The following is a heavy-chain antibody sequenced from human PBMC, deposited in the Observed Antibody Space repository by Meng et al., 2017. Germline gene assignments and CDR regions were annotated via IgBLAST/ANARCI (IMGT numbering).Heavy chain of an antibody. D-gene: IGHD6-6*01. V-gene: IGHV3-66*02. CDR3: ARESMYNWFDP. J-gene: IGHJ5*02. CDR1: GFTVSSTY. Sequence: VPLVESGGGVVQPGWCVSRSSADCGFTVSSTYRSWVRQAPGKGLEWVAVIYSGGSTYYADSVKGRFTISRDNSKNTLYLQMNSLRAEDTAVYYCARESMYNWFDPWGQGTLVTVSS. CDR2: IYSGGST.